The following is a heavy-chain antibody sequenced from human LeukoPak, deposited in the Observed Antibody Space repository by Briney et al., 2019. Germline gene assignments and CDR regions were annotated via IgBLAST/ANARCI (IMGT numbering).Heavy chain of an antibody. V-gene: IGHV1-69*13. D-gene: IGHD3-3*01. CDR3: ASMSGYYPSYYFDY. Sequence: SVTVSCKASGGTFSSYAISWVRQAPGQGLEWMGGIIPIFGTANYAQKFQGRVTITADESTSTAYMELSSLRSEDTAVYYCASMSGYYPSYYFDYWGQGTLVTVSS. CDR2: IIPIFGTA. CDR1: GGTFSSYA. J-gene: IGHJ4*02.